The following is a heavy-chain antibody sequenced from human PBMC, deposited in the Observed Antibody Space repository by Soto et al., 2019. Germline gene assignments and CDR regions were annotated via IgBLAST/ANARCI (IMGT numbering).Heavy chain of an antibody. CDR3: ARERYCSGGSCYSRGMDV. CDR1: GFTVSSNY. D-gene: IGHD2-15*01. Sequence: GGSLRLSCAASGFTVSSNYMSWVRQAPGKGLEWVSVIYSGGSTYYADSVKGRFTISRDNSKNTLYLQMNSLRAEDTAVYYCARERYCSGGSCYSRGMDVWGQGTTVTVSS. CDR2: IYSGGST. J-gene: IGHJ6*02. V-gene: IGHV3-66*01.